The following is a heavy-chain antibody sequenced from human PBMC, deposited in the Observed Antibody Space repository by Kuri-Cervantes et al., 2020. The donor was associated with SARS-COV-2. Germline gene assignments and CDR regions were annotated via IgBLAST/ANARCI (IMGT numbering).Heavy chain of an antibody. CDR2: ISSSSSTI. CDR3: ARGSNYYDSSGYYS. D-gene: IGHD3-22*01. V-gene: IGHV3-48*02. J-gene: IGHJ4*02. Sequence: GGSLRLSCAASGFTFSSYSMNWVRQALGKGLEWVSYISSSSSTIYYADSVKGRFTISRDNAKNSLYLQMNSLRDEDTAVYYCARGSNYYDSSGYYSWGQGTLVTVSS. CDR1: GFTFSSYS.